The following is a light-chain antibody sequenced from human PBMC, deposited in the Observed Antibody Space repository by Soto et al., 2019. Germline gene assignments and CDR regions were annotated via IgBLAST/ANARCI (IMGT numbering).Light chain of an antibody. CDR2: GAS. V-gene: IGKV3-20*01. J-gene: IGKJ1*01. CDR3: QHYGSSRK. Sequence: EIVLTQSPGTLSLSPGERATLSCRASQSVSSSYLAWYQQKPGQAPRLLIYGASSRATGIPDRFSGSGSGTDFTLTISRLAPEDFAVYYCQHYGSSRKLGHGTKVEI. CDR1: QSVSSSY.